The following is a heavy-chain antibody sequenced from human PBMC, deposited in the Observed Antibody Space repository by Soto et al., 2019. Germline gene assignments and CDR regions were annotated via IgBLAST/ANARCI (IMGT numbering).Heavy chain of an antibody. CDR3: AREAPDYYDSSGYNPRYFQH. CDR1: GGSISSYY. CDR2: IYYSGST. Sequence: NPSETLSLTCTVSGGSISSYYWSWIRQPPGKGLEWIGYIYYSGSTNYNPSLKSRVTISVDTSKNQFSLKLSSVTAADTAVYYCAREAPDYYDSSGYNPRYFQHWGQGTLVTVSS. J-gene: IGHJ1*01. V-gene: IGHV4-59*01. D-gene: IGHD3-22*01.